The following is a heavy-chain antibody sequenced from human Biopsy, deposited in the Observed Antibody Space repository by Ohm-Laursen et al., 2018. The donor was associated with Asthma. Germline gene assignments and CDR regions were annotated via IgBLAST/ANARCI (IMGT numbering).Heavy chain of an antibody. CDR3: ARGQKSAGDRWFDP. J-gene: IGHJ5*02. CDR1: GYTFIGCH. D-gene: IGHD6-13*01. CDR2: INPNSGGT. V-gene: IGHV1-2*06. Sequence: GSSVKVSCKASGYTFIGCHIHWMRQAPGQGLEWMGRINPNSGGTNYAQKFQGRVTMTRDTSISTAYMEVSRLRSDDTAVYYCARGQKSAGDRWFDPWGQGTLVIVSS.